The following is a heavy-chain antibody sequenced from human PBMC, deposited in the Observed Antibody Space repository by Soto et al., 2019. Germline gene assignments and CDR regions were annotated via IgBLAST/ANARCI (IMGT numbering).Heavy chain of an antibody. CDR1: GFTFSDHY. CDR2: TRNKANSYTT. Sequence: GGSLRLSCAASGFTFSDHYMDWVRQAPGKGLEWVGRTRNKANSYTTEYAASVKGRFTISRDDSKNSLYLQMNSLKTEDTAVYYCARDSRYDFWSREGYYYMDVWGKGTTVTVSS. J-gene: IGHJ6*03. V-gene: IGHV3-72*01. D-gene: IGHD3-3*01. CDR3: ARDSRYDFWSREGYYYMDV.